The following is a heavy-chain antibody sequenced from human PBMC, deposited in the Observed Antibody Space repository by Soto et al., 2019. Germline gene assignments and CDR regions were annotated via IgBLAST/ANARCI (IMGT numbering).Heavy chain of an antibody. D-gene: IGHD3-9*01. CDR1: GYTFTSYA. Sequence: ASVKVSCKASGYTFTSYAMHWVRQAPGQRLEWMGWINAGNGNTKYSQKFQGRVTITRDTSASTAYMELSSLRSEDTAVYYCARNLMDYDIWTGYYMAYYFEYWG. CDR2: INAGNGNT. CDR3: ARNLMDYDIWTGYYMAYYFEY. V-gene: IGHV1-3*01. J-gene: IGHJ4*01.